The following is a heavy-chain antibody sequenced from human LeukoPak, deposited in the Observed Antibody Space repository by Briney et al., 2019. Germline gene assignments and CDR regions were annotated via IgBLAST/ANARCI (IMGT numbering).Heavy chain of an antibody. V-gene: IGHV3-23*01. CDR2: INGSGGST. Sequence: GGSLRLSCAASGFTLSSYAMSWVRQAPGKGLEWVSAINGSGGSTYYADSVKGRFTISSDNSKNTLYLQMNSLRAEDTAVYYCAKDGGSSRWYFSGMDGWGQGTTVTVSS. CDR1: GFTLSSYA. J-gene: IGHJ6*02. CDR3: AKDGGSSRWYFSGMDG. D-gene: IGHD6-13*01.